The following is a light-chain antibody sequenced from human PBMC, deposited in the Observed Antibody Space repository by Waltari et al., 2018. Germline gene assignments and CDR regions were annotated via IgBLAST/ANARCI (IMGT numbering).Light chain of an antibody. CDR1: NSDICSYSY. J-gene: IGLJ2*01. CDR3: SSYTGRGTVI. CDR2: DLT. Sequence: QSVLTQPASVSGSPGQPITISCTGTNSDICSYSYVSWYQQYPGKAPKLIIYDLTERPSGVSTRFSGSKSGNTASLTISGLQADDEADYFCSSYTGRGTVIFGRGTMVTVL. V-gene: IGLV2-14*01.